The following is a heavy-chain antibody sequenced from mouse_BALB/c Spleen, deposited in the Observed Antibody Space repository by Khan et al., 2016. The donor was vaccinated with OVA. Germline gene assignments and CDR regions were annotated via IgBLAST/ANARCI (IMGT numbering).Heavy chain of an antibody. D-gene: IGHD2-2*01. CDR3: TRGYDFVAH. CDR1: GYSFTAYY. J-gene: IGHJ3*01. CDR2: MNPNTGNT. V-gene: IGHV1-19*01. Sequence: EVQLQQSGPDLVKPGASVKMSCKASGYSFTAYYINWVKLSQGQSLESIGRMNPNTGNTHYNQKLKDKALLIVDTSSSTAYMELRSLTSEDSAVYYCTRGYDFVAHWGQGTLVTVSA.